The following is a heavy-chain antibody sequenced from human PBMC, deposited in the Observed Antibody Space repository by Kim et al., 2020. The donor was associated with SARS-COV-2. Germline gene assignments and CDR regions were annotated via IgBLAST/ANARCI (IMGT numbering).Heavy chain of an antibody. V-gene: IGHV1-18*01. CDR2: ISAYNGNT. J-gene: IGHJ6*02. D-gene: IGHD3-3*01. CDR1: GYTFTSYG. CDR3: ARDVKYYDFWSGDYIGDYYYGMDV. Sequence: ASVKVSCKASGYTFTSYGISWVRQAPGQGLEWMGWISAYNGNTNYAQKLQGRLTMTTDTSTSTAYMELRSLRSDDTAVYYCARDVKYYDFWSGDYIGDYYYGMDVWGHGTTVTVSS.